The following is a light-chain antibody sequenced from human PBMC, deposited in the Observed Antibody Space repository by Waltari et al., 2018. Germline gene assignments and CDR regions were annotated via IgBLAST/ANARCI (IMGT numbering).Light chain of an antibody. CDR2: AAS. V-gene: IGKV1-39*01. CDR3: QQSYNTPRT. Sequence: DIQMTKSPSSLSASVGDRVTITCRASQTISSYLSWYQQKPGKAPNLLIYAASSLQSGVPSRFSGSGSGTDFTLTISSLQPEDFATYYCQQSYNTPRTFGQGTKVEVK. J-gene: IGKJ1*01. CDR1: QTISSY.